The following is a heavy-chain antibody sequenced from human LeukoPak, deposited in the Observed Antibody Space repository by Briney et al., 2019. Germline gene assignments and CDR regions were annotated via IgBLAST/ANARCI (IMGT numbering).Heavy chain of an antibody. CDR2: INHSGST. D-gene: IGHD6-13*01. V-gene: IGHV4-34*01. CDR3: ARESDSIAAAGPAFDI. J-gene: IGHJ3*02. CDR1: GGSFSGYY. Sequence: SETLSLTCAVYGGSFSGYYWSWIRQPPGKGLEWIGEINHSGSTNYNPSLKSRVTISVDTSKNQFSLKLSSVTAADTAVYYCARESDSIAAAGPAFDIWGQGTMVTVSS.